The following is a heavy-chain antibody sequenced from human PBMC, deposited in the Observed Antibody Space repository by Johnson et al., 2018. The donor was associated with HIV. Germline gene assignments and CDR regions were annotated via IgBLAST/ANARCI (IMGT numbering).Heavy chain of an antibody. V-gene: IGHV3-52*01. CDR2: ITCDGSEK. CDR1: GFTFDDYT. CDR3: AREGEWERHAFDI. J-gene: IGHJ3*02. D-gene: IGHD1-26*01. Sequence: VQSVESGGGVVRPGGSLRLSCAASGFTFDDYTMHWVRQAPEKGLEWVADITCDGSEKYHVDPVKGRLTISRDNAKNSLYLQVNSLRAEDMTVYYCAREGEWERHAFDIWGQGTMVTVSS.